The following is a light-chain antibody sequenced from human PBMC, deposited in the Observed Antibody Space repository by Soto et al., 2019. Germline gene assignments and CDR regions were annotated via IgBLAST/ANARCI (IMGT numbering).Light chain of an antibody. V-gene: IGKV1-12*01. CDR2: AAS. J-gene: IGKJ5*01. Sequence: DIQMTQSPSSVSASVGDRFTFSCRASQDISNWLAWYQQKPGEAPKFLIYAASNLQSGVPSKFSVSGSGTDFTLTISSLQPEDFAVYYCQQARRFPITFGQGTRLE. CDR1: QDISNW. CDR3: QQARRFPIT.